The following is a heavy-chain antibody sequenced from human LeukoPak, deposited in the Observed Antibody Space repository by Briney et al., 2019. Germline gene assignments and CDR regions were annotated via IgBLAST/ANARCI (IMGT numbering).Heavy chain of an antibody. J-gene: IGHJ4*02. CDR2: INPNSGGT. CDR1: GYTLTGYY. Sequence: WASVKVSCKASGYTLTGYYMHWVRQAPGQGLEWMGWINPNSGGTNYAQKFQGRVTMTRDTSISTAYMELSRPRSEDTAGYYCAGELYLRYYFDYWGQGTLVTVSS. V-gene: IGHV1-2*02. CDR3: AGELYLRYYFDY. D-gene: IGHD2-2*02.